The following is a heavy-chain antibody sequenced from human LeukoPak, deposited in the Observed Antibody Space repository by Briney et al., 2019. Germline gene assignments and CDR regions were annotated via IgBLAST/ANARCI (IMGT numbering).Heavy chain of an antibody. CDR3: ARGGYQLLSIDY. CDR1: GYTFTSYD. CDR2: MNPNSGNT. D-gene: IGHD2-2*01. J-gene: IGHJ4*02. Sequence: ASVKLSCKASGYTFTSYDINWVRQATGQGLEWMGWMNPNSGNTGYAQKFQGRVTMTRNTSISTAYMELSSLRSEDTAVYYCARGGYQLLSIDYWGQGTLVTVSS. V-gene: IGHV1-8*01.